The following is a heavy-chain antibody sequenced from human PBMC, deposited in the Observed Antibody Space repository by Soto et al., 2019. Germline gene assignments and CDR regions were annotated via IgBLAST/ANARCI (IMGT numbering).Heavy chain of an antibody. CDR2: IIPIFDTA. J-gene: IGHJ4*02. CDR1: GGTFSSYA. V-gene: IGHV1-69*13. CDR3: AKGTGGGYFDY. Sequence: GASVKVSCKASGGTFSSYAISWVRQAPGQGLEWMGGIIPIFDTANYAQKFQGRVTITADESTSTAYMELSSLRSEDTAVYYCAKGTGGGYFDYWGQGTLVTVSS.